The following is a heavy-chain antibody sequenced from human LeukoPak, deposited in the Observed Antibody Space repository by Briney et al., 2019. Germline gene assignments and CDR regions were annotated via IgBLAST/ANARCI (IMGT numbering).Heavy chain of an antibody. Sequence: ASVKVSCKASGYTFTSYGISWVRQAPGQGLEWMGWISAYNGNTNYAQKLQGRVTMTTDTSTSTAYMELRRLRSDDTAVYYCAIERVQKWSDAFDIWGQGTMVTVSS. CDR2: ISAYNGNT. J-gene: IGHJ3*02. D-gene: IGHD2-15*01. V-gene: IGHV1-18*01. CDR3: AIERVQKWSDAFDI. CDR1: GYTFTSYG.